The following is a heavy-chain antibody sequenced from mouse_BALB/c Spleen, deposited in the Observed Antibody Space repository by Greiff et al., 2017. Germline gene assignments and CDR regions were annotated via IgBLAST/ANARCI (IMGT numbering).Heavy chain of an antibody. J-gene: IGHJ4*01. Sequence: EVQLQQSGPELVKPGASVKMSCKASGYTFTSYVMHWVKQKPGQGLEWIGYINPYNDGTKYNEKFKGKATLTSDKSSSTAYMELSSLTSEDSAVYYCARPSSGADGYYYAMDYWGQGTSVTVSA. D-gene: IGHD1-2*01. CDR1: GYTFTSYV. CDR2: INPYNDGT. CDR3: ARPSSGADGYYYAMDY. V-gene: IGHV1-14*01.